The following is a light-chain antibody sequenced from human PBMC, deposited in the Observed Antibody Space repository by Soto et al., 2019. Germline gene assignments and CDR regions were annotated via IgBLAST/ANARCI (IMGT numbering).Light chain of an antibody. J-gene: IGKJ4*01. V-gene: IGKV1-27*01. CDR2: AAS. CDR3: QNYKSAPFT. CDR1: QGISNY. Sequence: DIQMTQSPSSLSASVGDRVTITCRASQGISNYLAWYQQXXXXVPNLLIYAASTLQSGVPSRFTXSGSGTDFTLTISSLQPDDVATYYCQNYKSAPFTFGGGTKVQIK.